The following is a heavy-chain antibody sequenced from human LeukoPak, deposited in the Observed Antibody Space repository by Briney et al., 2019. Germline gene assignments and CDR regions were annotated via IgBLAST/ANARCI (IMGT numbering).Heavy chain of an antibody. CDR3: ARVSIAAAGYYYYGMDV. V-gene: IGHV4-59*08. Sequence: PSETLSLTCTVSGGSISSYYWSWIRQLPGKGLEWIGYIYYSGSTNYNPSLKSRVTISVDTSKNQFSLKLSSVTAADTAVYYCARVSIAAAGYYYYGMDVWGQGTTVTVSS. CDR2: IYYSGST. D-gene: IGHD6-13*01. J-gene: IGHJ6*02. CDR1: GGSISSYY.